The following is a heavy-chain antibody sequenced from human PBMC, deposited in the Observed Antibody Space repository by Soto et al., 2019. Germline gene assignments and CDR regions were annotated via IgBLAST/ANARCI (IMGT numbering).Heavy chain of an antibody. CDR1: GYTFTSYY. J-gene: IGHJ2*01. CDR2: INPSGGST. Sequence: QVQLVQSGAEVKKPGASVKVSCKASGYTFTSYYMHWVRQAPGQGLEWMGIINPSGGSTSYAQKFQGRVTVXXDXSXXTVYMELSSLRSEDTAVYYCARDRDYGDRIGYFDLWGRGTLVTVSS. D-gene: IGHD4-17*01. CDR3: ARDRDYGDRIGYFDL. V-gene: IGHV1-46*01.